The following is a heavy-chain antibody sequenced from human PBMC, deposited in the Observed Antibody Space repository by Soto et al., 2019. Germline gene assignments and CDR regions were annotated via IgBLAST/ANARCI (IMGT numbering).Heavy chain of an antibody. CDR1: VGSFSGYY. J-gene: IGHJ6*02. Sequence: PSETLSLTCSVYVGSFSGYYWSWIRQPPGKGLEWIGEINHSGSTNYNPSLKSRVTISVDTSKNQFSLKLSSVTAADTAVYYCARLRWLEWLRYCYYGMDVWGQGTTVTV. CDR2: INHSGST. CDR3: ARLRWLEWLRYCYYGMDV. V-gene: IGHV4-34*01. D-gene: IGHD3-3*01.